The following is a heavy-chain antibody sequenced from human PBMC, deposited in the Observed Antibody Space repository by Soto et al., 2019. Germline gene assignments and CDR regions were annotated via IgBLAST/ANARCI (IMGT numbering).Heavy chain of an antibody. V-gene: IGHV3-33*01. J-gene: IGHJ4*02. CDR1: GFTFSSYG. CDR3: ARGPAILRYFDWLSSPNFDY. CDR2: IWYDGSNK. D-gene: IGHD3-9*01. Sequence: PGGSLRLSCAASGFTFSSYGMHWVRQAPGKGLEWVAVIWYDGSNKYYADSVKGRFTISRDNSKNTLYLQMNSLRAEDTAVYYRARGPAILRYFDWLSSPNFDYWGQGTLVTV.